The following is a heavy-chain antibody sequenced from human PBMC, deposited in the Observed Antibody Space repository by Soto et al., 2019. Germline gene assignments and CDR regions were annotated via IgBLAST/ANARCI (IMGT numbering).Heavy chain of an antibody. CDR2: INHSGST. J-gene: IGHJ6*02. CDR1: GGSFSGYY. D-gene: IGHD3-3*01. Sequence: PSETLSLTCAVYGGSFSGYYWSWIRQPPGKGLEWIGEINHSGSTNYNPSLKSRVTISVDTSKNQFSLKLSSVTAADTAVYYCARRTELSKYDCWSGYYAGYGMVVWGQGTTVTVSS. V-gene: IGHV4-34*01. CDR3: ARRTELSKYDCWSGYYAGYGMVV.